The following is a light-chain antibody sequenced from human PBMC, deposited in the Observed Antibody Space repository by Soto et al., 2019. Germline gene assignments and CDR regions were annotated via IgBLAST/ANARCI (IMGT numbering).Light chain of an antibody. Sequence: QSALTQPPSVSGSPGQSVTISCTGTSSDVGSHNRVSWYQQPPGTAPKLIIYEVSNRPSGVPDRFFGSKSGNTASLTISGLQAEDEADYYCSSFTSSNTWVFGGGTKLTVL. J-gene: IGLJ3*02. CDR1: SSDVGSHNR. CDR3: SSFTSSNTWV. CDR2: EVS. V-gene: IGLV2-18*02.